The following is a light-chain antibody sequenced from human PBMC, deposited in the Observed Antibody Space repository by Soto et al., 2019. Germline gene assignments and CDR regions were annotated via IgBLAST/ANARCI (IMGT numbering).Light chain of an antibody. J-gene: IGKJ4*01. CDR1: QSINRH. Sequence: EIVLTQSPATLSLSPGERATRSCRASQSINRHLAWYQQKPGQAPRLLILDASDRATGIPARFSGSGSGTDFTLTISSLEPEDFAVYYCQQRSNWPPVTFGGGTKADIK. CDR2: DAS. CDR3: QQRSNWPPVT. V-gene: IGKV3-11*01.